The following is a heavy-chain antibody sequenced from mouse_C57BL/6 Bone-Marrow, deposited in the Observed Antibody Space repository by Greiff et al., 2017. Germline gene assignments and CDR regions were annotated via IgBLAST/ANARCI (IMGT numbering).Heavy chain of an antibody. CDR2: ISNGGGSP. CDR3: ARHDDSGYPYYYAMDY. Sequence: EVKLEESGGGLVQPGGSLKLSCAASGFTFSDYYMYWVRQTPEKRLEWVAYISNGGGSPYYPDTVKGRFTISRDNAKNNLYLQMSSLKYEDTAMYYCARHDDSGYPYYYAMDYWGQGTSVTVSS. J-gene: IGHJ4*01. V-gene: IGHV5-12*01. CDR1: GFTFSDYY. D-gene: IGHD3-2*02.